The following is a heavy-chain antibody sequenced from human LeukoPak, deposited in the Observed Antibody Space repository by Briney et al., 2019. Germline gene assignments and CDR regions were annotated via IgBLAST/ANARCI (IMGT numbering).Heavy chain of an antibody. Sequence: PGGSLRLSCEASGFTFSNYWMSWVRQAPGKGLEWVANIKQDGSEKDYVDSVKGRFTNSRDNAKNSLYQQMNSLRAEDTAVYYCARVWGDGYNYFYWGQGTLVTVSS. J-gene: IGHJ4*02. CDR2: IKQDGSEK. D-gene: IGHD5-24*01. CDR3: ARVWGDGYNYFY. V-gene: IGHV3-7*01. CDR1: GFTFSNYW.